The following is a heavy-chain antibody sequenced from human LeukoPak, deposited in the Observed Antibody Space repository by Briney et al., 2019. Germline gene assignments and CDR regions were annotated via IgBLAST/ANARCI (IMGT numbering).Heavy chain of an antibody. CDR1: GGSISSGSYY. J-gene: IGHJ6*03. V-gene: IGHV4-61*02. D-gene: IGHD6-6*01. CDR3: ARAHSSSSGYYYYYMDV. Sequence: SQTLSLTCTVSGGSISSGSYYWSWIRQPAGKGLEWIGRIYTSGSTNYNPSLKSLVTISVDTSKNQFSLKLSSVTAADTAVYYCARAHSSSSGYYYYYMDVWGKGTTVTVSS. CDR2: IYTSGST.